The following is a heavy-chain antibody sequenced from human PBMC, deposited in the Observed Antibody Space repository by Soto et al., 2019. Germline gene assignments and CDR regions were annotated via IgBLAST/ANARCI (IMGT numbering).Heavy chain of an antibody. D-gene: IGHD2-2*01. V-gene: IGHV4-30-4*01. CDR2: IYYSGSA. CDR1: GGSISSGDYY. CDR3: AREYCSSTSCHNWFDP. Sequence: SETLSLTCTVSGGSISSGDYYWSWIRQPPGKGLEWIGYIYYSGSAYYNPSLKSRVTISVDTSKNQFSLKLSSVTAADTAVYYCAREYCSSTSCHNWFDPWGQGTLVTVSS. J-gene: IGHJ5*02.